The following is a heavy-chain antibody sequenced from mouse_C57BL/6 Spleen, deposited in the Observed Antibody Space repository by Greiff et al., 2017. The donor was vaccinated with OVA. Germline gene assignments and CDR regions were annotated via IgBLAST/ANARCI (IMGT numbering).Heavy chain of an antibody. CDR2: IYPGSGNT. D-gene: IGHD3-2*02. V-gene: IGHV1-76*01. J-gene: IGHJ3*01. CDR3: ARGAQATWFAY. CDR1: GYTFTDYY. Sequence: QVQLKQSGAELVRPGASVKLSCKASGYTFTDYYINWVKQRPGQGLEWIARIYPGSGNTYYNEKFKGKATLTAEKSSSTAYMQLSSLTSEDSAVYFCARGAQATWFAYWGQGTLVTVSA.